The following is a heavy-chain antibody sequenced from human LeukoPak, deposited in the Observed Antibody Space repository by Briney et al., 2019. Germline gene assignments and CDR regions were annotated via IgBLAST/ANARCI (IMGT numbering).Heavy chain of an antibody. D-gene: IGHD3-22*01. J-gene: IGHJ2*01. Sequence: GASVKVSCKASVYNFTGYYMHWVRQAPGQGLEWMGWINPNSGGTNYAQKFQGRVTMTRDTSISTAYMQLSSLRSDDTAVYYCARGSRTDYYDSSGYYLWYFDPWGRGTLVTVSS. CDR2: INPNSGGT. CDR1: VYNFTGYY. CDR3: ARGSRTDYYDSSGYYLWYFDP. V-gene: IGHV1-2*02.